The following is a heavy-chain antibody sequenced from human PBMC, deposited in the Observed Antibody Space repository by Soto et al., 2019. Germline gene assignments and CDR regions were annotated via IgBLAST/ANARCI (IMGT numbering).Heavy chain of an antibody. Sequence: QVQLQESGPGLVKPSETLSLTCTVSGASIRRYYWSWIRQPPGKGLEWIGYIYYSGITNYNPSLKSRVSISLDTSKSQFSLRVTALTAADTAVYYCAKEVATTFNGFDVWSQGTMVTVSS. CDR3: AKEVATTFNGFDV. V-gene: IGHV4-59*01. J-gene: IGHJ3*01. D-gene: IGHD5-12*01. CDR2: IYYSGIT. CDR1: GASIRRYY.